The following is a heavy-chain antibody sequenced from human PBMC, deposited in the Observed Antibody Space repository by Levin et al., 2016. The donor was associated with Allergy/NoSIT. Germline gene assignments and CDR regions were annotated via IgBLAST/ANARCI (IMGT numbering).Heavy chain of an antibody. CDR3: ARERRGGLLWLGFDP. Sequence: ASVKVSCKASGYTFTGYYMHWVRQAPGQGLEWMGWINPNSGGTNYAQKFQGWVTMTRDTSISTAYMELSRLRSDDTAVYYCARERRGGLLWLGFDPWGQGTLVTVSS. J-gene: IGHJ5*02. CDR1: GYTFTGYY. CDR2: INPNSGGT. D-gene: IGHD3-10*01. V-gene: IGHV1-2*04.